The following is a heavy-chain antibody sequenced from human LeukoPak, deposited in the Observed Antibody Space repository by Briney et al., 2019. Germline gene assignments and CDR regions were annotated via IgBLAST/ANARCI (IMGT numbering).Heavy chain of an antibody. V-gene: IGHV4-59*01. Sequence: PSETLSLTCTVSGGSISSYYWSWIRQPPGKGLEWIGYIYYSGSTNYNPSLKSRVTISVDTSKNQFSLKLSSVTVADTAAYYCARGDRLRKMSWFDPWGQGTLVTVSS. CDR2: IYYSGST. CDR1: GGSISSYY. CDR3: ARGDRLRKMSWFDP. D-gene: IGHD2-15*01. J-gene: IGHJ5*02.